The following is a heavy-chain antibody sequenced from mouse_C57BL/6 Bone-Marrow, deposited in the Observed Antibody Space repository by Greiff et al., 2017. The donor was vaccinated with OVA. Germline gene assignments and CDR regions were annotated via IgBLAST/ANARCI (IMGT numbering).Heavy chain of an antibody. V-gene: IGHV1-82*01. CDR3: ARGGYYYGSSVGVEYYAMDY. CDR2: IYPGDGDT. Sequence: VQLQHSGPELVKPGASVKISCKASGYAFSSSWMNWVKQRPGKGLEWIGRIYPGDGDTNYNGKFKGKATLTADKSSSTAYMQLSSLTSEDSAVYFCARGGYYYGSSVGVEYYAMDYWGQGTSVTVSS. D-gene: IGHD1-1*01. J-gene: IGHJ4*01. CDR1: GYAFSSSW.